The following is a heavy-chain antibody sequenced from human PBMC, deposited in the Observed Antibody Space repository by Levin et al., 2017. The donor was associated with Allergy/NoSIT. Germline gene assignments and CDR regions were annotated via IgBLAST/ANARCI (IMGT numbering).Heavy chain of an antibody. D-gene: IGHD3-10*01. J-gene: IGHJ4*02. CDR1: GFTFSNYW. Sequence: GESLKISCAASGFTFSNYWMHWVRQTPGKGLVWVSRINGDGSSVNYADSVKGRFTISRDNAKNTLYLQMDSLRAEDTAVYYCARDLEYYYDSGQAWGQGTLVTVSS. V-gene: IGHV3-74*01. CDR2: INGDGSSV. CDR3: ARDLEYYYDSGQA.